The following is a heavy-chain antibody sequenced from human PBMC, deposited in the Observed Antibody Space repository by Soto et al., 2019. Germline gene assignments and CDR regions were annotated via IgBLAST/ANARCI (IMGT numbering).Heavy chain of an antibody. CDR2: IYATGTT. Sequence: SETLFLTCTVSGASISGFYWSWIRKSAGKGLEWIGRIYATGTTDYNPSLKSRVMMSVDTSKKQFSLKLRSVTAADTAVYYCVRDGTKTLRDWFDPWGQGMSVTVSS. D-gene: IGHD1-1*01. CDR1: GASISGFY. V-gene: IGHV4-4*07. CDR3: VRDGTKTLRDWFDP. J-gene: IGHJ5*02.